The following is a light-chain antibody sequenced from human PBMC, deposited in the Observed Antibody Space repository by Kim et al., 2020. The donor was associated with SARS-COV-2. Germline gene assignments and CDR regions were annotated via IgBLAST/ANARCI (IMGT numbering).Light chain of an antibody. J-gene: IGKJ4*01. CDR3: QQYNDWPLT. V-gene: IGKV3-15*01. CDR2: GVS. CDR1: QTISRD. Sequence: SVFPGERATLSCRTSQTISRDLAWYQQKPGQAPRLLIYGVSTRATGIPATFTGSGSGTEFTLTISSLQSEDFALYYCQQYNDWPLTFGGGTKLEI.